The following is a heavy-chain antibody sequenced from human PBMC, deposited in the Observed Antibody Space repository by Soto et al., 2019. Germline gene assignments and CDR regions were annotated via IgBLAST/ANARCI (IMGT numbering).Heavy chain of an antibody. D-gene: IGHD5-12*01. J-gene: IGHJ4*02. Sequence: QLQLQESGPGLVKPSETLSLTCTVSGGSISSSSYYWGWIRQPPGKGLEWIGSIYYSGSTYYNPSLKSRVTLSVDTSKTQFSLKLSSVTAGDTAVYYCANPDGYNLEVDYWGQGTLVTVSS. CDR3: ANPDGYNLEVDY. CDR1: GGSISSSSYY. V-gene: IGHV4-39*01. CDR2: IYYSGST.